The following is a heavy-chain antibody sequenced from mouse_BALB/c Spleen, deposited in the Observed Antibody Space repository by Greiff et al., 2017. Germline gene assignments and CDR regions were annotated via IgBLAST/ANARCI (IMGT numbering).Heavy chain of an antibody. CDR2: IRSKSNNYAT. CDR1: GFTFNTYA. J-gene: IGHJ4*01. D-gene: IGHD4-1*01. CDR3: VEDGTDY. Sequence: EVKLMESGGGLVQPKGSLKLSCAASGFTFNTYAMNWVRQAPGKGLEWVARIRSKSNNYATYYADSVKDRFTISRDDSQSMLYLQMNNLKTEDTAMYYCVEDGTDYWGQGTSVTVSS. V-gene: IGHV10-1*02.